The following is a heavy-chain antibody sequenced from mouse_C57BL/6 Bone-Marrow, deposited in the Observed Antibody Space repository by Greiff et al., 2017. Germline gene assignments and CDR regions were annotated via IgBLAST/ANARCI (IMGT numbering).Heavy chain of an antibody. J-gene: IGHJ2*01. CDR1: GFTFSSYA. CDR3: ARIYYYSNSDY. CDR2: ISDGGSYT. Sequence: EVKLMESGGGLVKPGGSLKLSCAASGFTFSSYAMSWVRQTPEKRLEWVATISDGGSYTYYPDNVKGRFTISRDNAKNNLYLQMSHLKSEDTAMYYCARIYYYSNSDYWGQGTTLTVSS. V-gene: IGHV5-4*03. D-gene: IGHD2-5*01.